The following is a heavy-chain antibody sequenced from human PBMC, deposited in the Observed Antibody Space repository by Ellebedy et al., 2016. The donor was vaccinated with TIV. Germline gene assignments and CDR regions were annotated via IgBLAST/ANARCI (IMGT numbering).Heavy chain of an antibody. D-gene: IGHD3-16*02. CDR1: GFTFSSYG. V-gene: IGHV3-30*03. Sequence: GESLKISCAASGFTFSSYGMHWVRQAPGKGLEWVAVISYDGSNKYYVDSVKGRFTISRDNAKNSLYLQMNSLRAEDTAVYYCARGQLRLGELSLAPFDYWGQGTLVTVSS. CDR3: ARGQLRLGELSLAPFDY. CDR2: ISYDGSNK. J-gene: IGHJ4*02.